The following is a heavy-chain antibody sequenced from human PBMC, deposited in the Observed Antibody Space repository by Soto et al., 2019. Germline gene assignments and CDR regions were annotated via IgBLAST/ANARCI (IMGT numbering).Heavy chain of an antibody. CDR3: VSPTYSSRSYAFDY. D-gene: IGHD6-19*01. CDR1: GGSISSSSYY. CDR2: IYYSGST. V-gene: IGHV4-39*01. J-gene: IGHJ4*02. Sequence: SETLSLTCNVSGGSISSSSYYWGWIRQPPGKGLEWIGSIYYSGSTYYNPSLKSRVTISVDTSKNQFSLKLSSVTAADTAVYYCVSPTYSSRSYAFDYCGQGTLVTVSS.